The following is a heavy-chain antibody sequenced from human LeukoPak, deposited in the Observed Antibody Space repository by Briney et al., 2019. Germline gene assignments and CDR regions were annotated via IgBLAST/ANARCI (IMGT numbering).Heavy chain of an antibody. D-gene: IGHD3-10*01. J-gene: IGHJ4*02. CDR2: ISADNGNT. V-gene: IGHV1-18*01. CDR1: GYTFTSYG. Sequence: GASVKVSCKASGYTFTSYGISWVRQAPGQGLEWMGWISADNGNTNYAQQFRGRVTMTTDTSTSTAYMELRSLRSDDTAVYYCARDPRILGLLWFGEPLFDYWGQGTLVTVSS. CDR3: ARDPRILGLLWFGEPLFDY.